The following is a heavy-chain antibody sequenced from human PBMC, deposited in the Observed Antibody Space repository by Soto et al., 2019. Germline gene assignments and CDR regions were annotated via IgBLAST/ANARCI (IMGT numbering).Heavy chain of an antibody. CDR3: ARDYRLTTNALDY. Sequence: GGSLRLSCAASGFTFSSYGMHWVRQAPGKGLEWVAVIWYDGSNKYYADSVKGRFTISRDNSKNTLYLQMNSLRAEDTAVYYCARDYRLTTNALDYWGQGTLVTVSS. V-gene: IGHV3-33*01. CDR2: IWYDGSNK. J-gene: IGHJ4*02. CDR1: GFTFSSYG.